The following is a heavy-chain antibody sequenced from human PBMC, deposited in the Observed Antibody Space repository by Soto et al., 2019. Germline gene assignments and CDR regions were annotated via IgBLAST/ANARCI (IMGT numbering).Heavy chain of an antibody. Sequence: GGSLRLSCAASGFTFSDYYMSWIRQAPGKGLEWVSYISSSGSTIYYADSVKGRFTISRDNAKNSLYLQMNSLRAEDTAVYYCARDFPLSTYYYDSSGHDAFDIWGQGTMVTVSS. J-gene: IGHJ3*02. CDR3: ARDFPLSTYYYDSSGHDAFDI. V-gene: IGHV3-11*01. CDR1: GFTFSDYY. CDR2: ISSSGSTI. D-gene: IGHD3-22*01.